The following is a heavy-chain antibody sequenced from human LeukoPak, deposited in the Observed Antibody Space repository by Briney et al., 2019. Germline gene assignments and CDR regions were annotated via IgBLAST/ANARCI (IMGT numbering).Heavy chain of an antibody. Sequence: SETLSLTCSVSGGSISSYYWSWIRQPPGKGLDWIGYIYYSGSTNYNPSLKSRVTISIDTSKNQFSLKLSSVAAADTAVYYCASLSGVSGAFDIWGQGTVVTVSS. D-gene: IGHD6-19*01. V-gene: IGHV4-59*01. CDR3: ASLSGVSGAFDI. CDR1: GGSISSYY. J-gene: IGHJ3*02. CDR2: IYYSGST.